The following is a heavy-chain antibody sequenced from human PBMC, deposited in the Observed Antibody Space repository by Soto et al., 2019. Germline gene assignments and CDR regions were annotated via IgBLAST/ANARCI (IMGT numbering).Heavy chain of an antibody. CDR3: TSPYSGSYSGMDV. CDR1: GFTFSGSA. D-gene: IGHD1-26*01. J-gene: IGHJ6*02. CDR2: IRSKANSYAT. Sequence: EVQLVESGGGLVQPGGSLKLSCAASGFTFSGSAMHWVRQASGKGLEWVGRIRSKANSYATAYAASVKGRFTISRDDSKNTAYLQMNSLKTEDTAVYYCTSPYSGSYSGMDVWDQGTTVTVSS. V-gene: IGHV3-73*02.